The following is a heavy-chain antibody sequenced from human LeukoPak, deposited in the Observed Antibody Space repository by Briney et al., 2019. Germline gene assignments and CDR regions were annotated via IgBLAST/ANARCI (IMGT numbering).Heavy chain of an antibody. CDR2: IYSGGST. Sequence: GGSLRLSCAASGFTVSSNYMSWVRQAPGKGLEWVSVIYSGGSTYYSDSVKGRFTIYRDNSKTTLYLQMNSLRAEDTAVYYCARVDGPYYYYVMDVWGQGTTVTVSS. J-gene: IGHJ6*02. D-gene: IGHD3-9*01. V-gene: IGHV3-53*01. CDR3: ARVDGPYYYYVMDV. CDR1: GFTVSSNY.